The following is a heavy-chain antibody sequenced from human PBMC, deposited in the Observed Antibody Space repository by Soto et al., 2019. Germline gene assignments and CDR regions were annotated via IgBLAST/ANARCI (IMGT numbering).Heavy chain of an antibody. D-gene: IGHD2-21*02. Sequence: QVQLMQSGAEVKKPGASVRVSCKASGDTFTDYYIHWVRQAPGQGLEWMGTVNPSGGHTTYAQHFLGRVTVTRDTSTSTLYMELTSLTSADTAIYYCAGGGHVVVVTAALDYWGQGTLVTVSS. CDR3: AGGGHVVVVTAALDY. J-gene: IGHJ4*02. CDR2: VNPSGGHT. CDR1: GDTFTDYY. V-gene: IGHV1-46*01.